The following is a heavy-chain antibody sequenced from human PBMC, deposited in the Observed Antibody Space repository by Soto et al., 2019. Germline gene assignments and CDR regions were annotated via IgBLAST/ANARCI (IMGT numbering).Heavy chain of an antibody. V-gene: IGHV4-31*03. Sequence: QVQLQESGPGLVKPSQTLSLTCTVSGGSISSGGYYWSWIRQHPGKGLEWIGYIYYSGSTYYNPSLKSRVTISVDTSKNQFSLKLSSVTAADTAVYYCARDRGQSRYCGGDCHAFDYWGQGTLVTVSS. CDR1: GGSISSGGYY. J-gene: IGHJ4*02. CDR3: ARDRGQSRYCGGDCHAFDY. CDR2: IYYSGST. D-gene: IGHD2-21*02.